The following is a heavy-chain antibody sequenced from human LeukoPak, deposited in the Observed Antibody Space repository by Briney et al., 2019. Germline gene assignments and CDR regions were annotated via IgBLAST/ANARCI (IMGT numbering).Heavy chain of an antibody. Sequence: PGGSLRLSCAASGFIFNNYAMSWVRQAPGKGLEWVPVISGSGGTTYYADSVKGRFTISRDNSKNTLYLQMSSLRAEDTAVYFCAKHLWRDLVWFGEGYYFGSWGQGTLVTVST. CDR3: AKHLWRDLVWFGEGYYFGS. CDR1: GFIFNNYA. CDR2: ISGSGGTT. V-gene: IGHV3-23*01. J-gene: IGHJ4*02. D-gene: IGHD3-10*01.